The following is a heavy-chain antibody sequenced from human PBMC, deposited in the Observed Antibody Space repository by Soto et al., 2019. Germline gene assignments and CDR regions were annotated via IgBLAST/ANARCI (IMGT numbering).Heavy chain of an antibody. Sequence: QVQLVQSGAEVKKPGSSVKVSCKASGGTFSSYAISWVRQAPGQGLEWMGGIIPIFGTANYAQKFQGRVTITADESTSTAYMELSSLRSEHTAVYYCARGRGLDCGGDCLVDWFDPWGQGTLVTVSS. CDR2: IIPIFGTA. D-gene: IGHD2-21*02. V-gene: IGHV1-69*01. CDR3: ARGRGLDCGGDCLVDWFDP. CDR1: GGTFSSYA. J-gene: IGHJ5*02.